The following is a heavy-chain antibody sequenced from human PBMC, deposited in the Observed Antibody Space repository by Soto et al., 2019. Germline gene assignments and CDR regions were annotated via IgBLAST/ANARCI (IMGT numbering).Heavy chain of an antibody. D-gene: IGHD6-6*01. V-gene: IGHV3-23*01. CDR3: ARDFLVRGYSDF. CDR1: GFTFSSYA. CDR2: ISDSADRT. J-gene: IGHJ4*02. Sequence: PGGCLRLSCAASGFTFSSYAMSWVRQAPGKGLEWVSVISDSADRTYYADSVKGRVTISRDNSKNTLYLQMNSLRVEDTAVYYCARDFLVRGYSDFWGQGXLVTVSS.